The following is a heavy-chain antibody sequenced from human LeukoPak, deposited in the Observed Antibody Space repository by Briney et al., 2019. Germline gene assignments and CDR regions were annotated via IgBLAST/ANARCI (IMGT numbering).Heavy chain of an antibody. CDR2: IYYSGST. CDR3: ARDPGDYYDSSGMSFDY. Sequence: SETLSLTCAVYGGSFSGYYWSWIRQPPGKGLEWIGCIYYSGSTNYNPSLKSRVTISVDTSKNQFSLKLSSVTAADTAVYYCARDPGDYYDSSGMSFDYWGQGTLVTVSS. CDR1: GGSFSGYY. V-gene: IGHV4-59*01. D-gene: IGHD3-22*01. J-gene: IGHJ4*02.